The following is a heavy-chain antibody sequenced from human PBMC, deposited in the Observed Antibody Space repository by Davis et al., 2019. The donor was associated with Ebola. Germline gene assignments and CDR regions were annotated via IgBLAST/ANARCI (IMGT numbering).Heavy chain of an antibody. CDR2: ISAYNGNT. Sequence: AASVKVSCKASGYTFTSYAMNWVRQAPGQGLEWMGWISAYNGNTNYAQKLQGRVTMTTDTSTSTAYMELRSLRAEDTAVYYCAREGFLERYGMDVWGQGTTVTVSS. CDR1: GYTFTSYA. V-gene: IGHV1-18*01. J-gene: IGHJ6*02. CDR3: AREGFLERYGMDV. D-gene: IGHD3-3*01.